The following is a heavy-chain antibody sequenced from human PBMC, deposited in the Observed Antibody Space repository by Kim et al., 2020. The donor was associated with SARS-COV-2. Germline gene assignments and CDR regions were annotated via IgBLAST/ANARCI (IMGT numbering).Heavy chain of an antibody. V-gene: IGHV4-34*01. CDR2: INHSGST. CDR1: GGSFSGYY. D-gene: IGHD3-16*02. Sequence: SETLSLTCAVYGGSFSGYYWSWIRQPPGKGLEWIGEINHSGSTNYNPSLKSRVTISVDTSKNQFSLQLSSVTAADTAVYYCARGRLSFYYGMDVCGQGTTVTVSS. J-gene: IGHJ6*02. CDR3: ARGRLSFYYGMDV.